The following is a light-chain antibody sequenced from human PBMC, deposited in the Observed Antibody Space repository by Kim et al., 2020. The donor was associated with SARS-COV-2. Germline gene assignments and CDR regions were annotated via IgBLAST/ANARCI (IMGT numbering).Light chain of an antibody. CDR3: QQYYSTPFT. V-gene: IGKV4-1*01. J-gene: IGKJ3*01. CDR1: QSVLYSSNNKNY. CDR2: WAA. Sequence: ATINCKSSQSVLYSSNNKNYLAGYQQKEGQPPKLLIYWAAARESGVPDRFSGSGSGRDVTLTISRLQADDVAVYYCQQYYSTPFTFGPGTKVDIK.